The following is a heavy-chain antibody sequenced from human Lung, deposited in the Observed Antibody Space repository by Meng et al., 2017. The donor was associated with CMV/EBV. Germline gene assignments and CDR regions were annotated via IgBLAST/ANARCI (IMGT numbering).Heavy chain of an antibody. CDR1: GGFFSGYY. D-gene: IGHD2-2*02. J-gene: IGHJ4*02. Sequence: SXTXSLXCAVQGGFFSGYYWTWIRQPPRKGLEWIGEIDHSGSTNYNPSLKSRVTISVDTSKSQFSLRLSSVTAADTAIYYCARGGGYCSGTSCYNDYWGQGXLVTVSS. CDR3: ARGGGYCSGTSCYNDY. CDR2: IDHSGST. V-gene: IGHV4-34*01.